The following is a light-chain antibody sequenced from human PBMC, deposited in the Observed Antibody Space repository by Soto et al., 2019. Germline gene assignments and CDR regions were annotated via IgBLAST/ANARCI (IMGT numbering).Light chain of an antibody. V-gene: IGKV3-20*01. J-gene: IGKJ2*01. CDR3: QQYSSLPHT. Sequence: ETVLTQSPGTLSLSPGERATLSCRASQTVNGNYLGWYQQKPGQAPRLLIYGTSTRATGIPDRFSGSGSGTDFTLTISRLEPEDFVVYYCQQYSSLPHTFGQGTKLEVK. CDR2: GTS. CDR1: QTVNGNY.